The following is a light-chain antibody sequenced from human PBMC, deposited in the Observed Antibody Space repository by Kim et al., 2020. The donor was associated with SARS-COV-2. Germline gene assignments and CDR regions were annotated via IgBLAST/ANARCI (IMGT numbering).Light chain of an antibody. CDR3: QSWNTGIRV. CDR2: VNSDGTH. J-gene: IGLJ2*01. Sequence: ASVKLACPPSSAHSTYTIAWHRQQQEKGRPYLMKVNSDGTHSKGGGLPDRFSGSSARAERYLTSSSLQSDDEADYYRQSWNTGIRVFGEGTKL. V-gene: IGLV4-69*01. CDR1: SAHSTYT.